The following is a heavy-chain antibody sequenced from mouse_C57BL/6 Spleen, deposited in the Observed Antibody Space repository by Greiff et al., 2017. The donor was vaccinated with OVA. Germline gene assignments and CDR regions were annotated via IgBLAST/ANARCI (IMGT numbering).Heavy chain of an antibody. J-gene: IGHJ3*01. CDR3: ARLGELGPFAY. CDR2: IYPGDGDT. Sequence: VQLQQSGPELVKPGASVKISCKASGYAFSSSWMNWVEQRPGKGLEWIGRIYPGDGDTNYNGKFKGKATLTADKSSSTAYMQLSSLTSEDSAVYCCARLGELGPFAYWGQGTLVTVSA. V-gene: IGHV1-82*01. CDR1: GYAFSSSW. D-gene: IGHD4-1*01.